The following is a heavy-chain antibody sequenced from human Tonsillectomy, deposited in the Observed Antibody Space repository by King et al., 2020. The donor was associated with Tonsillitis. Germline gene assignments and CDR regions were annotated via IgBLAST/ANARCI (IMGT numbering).Heavy chain of an antibody. CDR1: GFTFSSYG. Sequence: VQLVESGGGVVQPGRSLRLSCAASGFTFSSYGMHWVRQAPGKGLEWVAVISYDGSNKYYADSVKGRFTISRDNSKNTLYLRMNSLRAEDTAVYYCAKVWLRFGMDVWGQGTTVTVSS. V-gene: IGHV3-30*18. J-gene: IGHJ6*02. CDR2: ISYDGSNK. D-gene: IGHD6-19*01. CDR3: AKVWLRFGMDV.